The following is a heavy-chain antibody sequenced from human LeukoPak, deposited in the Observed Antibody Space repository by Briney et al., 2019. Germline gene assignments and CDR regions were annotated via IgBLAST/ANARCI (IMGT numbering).Heavy chain of an antibody. CDR3: AADQSAAGTPDY. J-gene: IGHJ4*02. Sequence: ASVKVSCKAFGYTFTSYYMHWVRQAPGQGLEWMGIINPSGGSTNYAQKFQERVTITRDMSTSTAYMELSSLRSEDTAVYYCAADQSAAGTPDYWGQGTPVTVSS. CDR1: GYTFTSYY. D-gene: IGHD6-13*01. V-gene: IGHV1-46*01. CDR2: INPSGGST.